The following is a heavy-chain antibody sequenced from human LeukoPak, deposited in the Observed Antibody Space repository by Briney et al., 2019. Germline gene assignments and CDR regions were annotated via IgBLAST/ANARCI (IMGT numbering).Heavy chain of an antibody. CDR2: ISWNSGSI. CDR1: GFTFDDYA. J-gene: IGHJ5*02. CDR3: AKGGRTWFDP. Sequence: GVSLRLSCAASGFTFDDYAMHWVRQAPGKGLEWVSGISWNSGSIGYADSVKGRFTISRDNAKNSLYLQMNSLRAEDTALYYCAKGGRTWFDPWGQGTLVTVSS. V-gene: IGHV3-9*01. D-gene: IGHD2-15*01.